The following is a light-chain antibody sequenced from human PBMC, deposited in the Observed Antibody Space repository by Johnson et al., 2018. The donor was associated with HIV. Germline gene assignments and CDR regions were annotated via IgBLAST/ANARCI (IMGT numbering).Light chain of an antibody. J-gene: IGLJ1*01. CDR1: TSNIENNF. Sequence: QSVLTQPPSVSAAPGQKVTISCSGNTSNIENNFVSWYQQFPGTAPKLLIYDNNKRPSEIPDRFSGSKSGPSATLVITGLRTGDEADYYCGTWDSSLSAQVFGAGTKVTVL. CDR3: GTWDSSLSAQV. CDR2: DNN. V-gene: IGLV1-51*01.